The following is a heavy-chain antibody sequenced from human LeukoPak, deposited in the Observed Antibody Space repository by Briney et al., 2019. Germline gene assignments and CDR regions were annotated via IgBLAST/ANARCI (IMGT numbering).Heavy chain of an antibody. J-gene: IGHJ4*02. CDR2: TYYRSKWYN. D-gene: IGHD3-22*01. CDR1: GDSVSSNSAA. CDR3: ARVDYYDSSGYYGYFDY. V-gene: IGHV6-1*01. Sequence: SQTLSLTCAISGDSVSSNSAAWNWIRQSPSRGLEWLGTTYYRSKWYNDYAVSVKSRITINSDTSKNQFSLQLNSMTPEDTAVYYCARVDYYDSSGYYGYFDYWGQGTLVTVSS.